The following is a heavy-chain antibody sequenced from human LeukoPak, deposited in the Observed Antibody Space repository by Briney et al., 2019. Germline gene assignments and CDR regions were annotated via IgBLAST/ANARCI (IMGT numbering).Heavy chain of an antibody. CDR2: ISGSGGST. CDR1: GFTVSSYA. D-gene: IGHD3-22*01. CDR3: AKSSPYYYDCNFDY. V-gene: IGHV3-23*01. Sequence: GGSLRLSCAASGFTVSSYAMSWVRQAPGKGLEWVSAISGSGGSTYYADSVKGRFTISRDNSKNTLYLQMNGLRAEDTAVYYCAKSSPYYYDCNFDYWGQGTLVTVSS. J-gene: IGHJ4*02.